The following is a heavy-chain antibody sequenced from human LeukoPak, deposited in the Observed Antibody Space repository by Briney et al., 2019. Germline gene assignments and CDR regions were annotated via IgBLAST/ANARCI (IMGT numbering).Heavy chain of an antibody. CDR3: AKLPASSSGYLDY. Sequence: GGSLRLSCAASGFTFSSYGMRWARQAPGKGLEWVAVISYDGSNKYYADSVKGRFTISRDNSKNTLYLQMNSRRAEDTAVYYCAKLPASSSGYLDYWGQGTLVTVSS. V-gene: IGHV3-30*18. D-gene: IGHD3-22*01. CDR2: ISYDGSNK. CDR1: GFTFSSYG. J-gene: IGHJ4*02.